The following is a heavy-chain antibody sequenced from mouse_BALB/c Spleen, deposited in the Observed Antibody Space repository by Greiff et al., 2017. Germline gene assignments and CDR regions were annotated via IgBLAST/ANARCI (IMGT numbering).Heavy chain of an antibody. J-gene: IGHJ2*01. CDR2: ISSGGSYT. CDR3: ARHKTYFDY. CDR1: GFPFSSYG. V-gene: IGHV5-6*01. Sequence: EVHLVESGGDLVKPGGSLKLSCAASGFPFSSYGMSWVRQTPDKRLEWVATISSGGSYTYYPDSVKGRFTISRDNAKNTLYLQMSSLKSEDTAMYYCARHKTYFDYWGQGTTLTVSS.